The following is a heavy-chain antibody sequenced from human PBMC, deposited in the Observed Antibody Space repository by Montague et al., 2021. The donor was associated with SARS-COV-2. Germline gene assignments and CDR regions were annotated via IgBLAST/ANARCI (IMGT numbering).Heavy chain of an antibody. CDR1: GGSISSYY. CDR3: AREREGYSSSWYLDY. Sequence: SETLSLTCTVSGGSISSYYWSWIRQPPGKGLEWIGYIYYSGSTNYNPSLKSRVTISVDTSKNQFSLKLSSVTAADTAVYYCAREREGYSSSWYLDYWGQGTLVTASS. V-gene: IGHV4-59*01. J-gene: IGHJ4*02. CDR2: IYYSGST. D-gene: IGHD6-13*01.